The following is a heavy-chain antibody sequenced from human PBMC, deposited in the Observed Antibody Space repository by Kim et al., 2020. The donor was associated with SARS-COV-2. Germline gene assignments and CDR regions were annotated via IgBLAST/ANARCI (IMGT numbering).Heavy chain of an antibody. CDR1: GFTFSSYS. Sequence: GGSLRLSCAASGFTFSSYSMNWVRQAPGKGLEWVSSISSSSSYIYYADSVKGRFTISRDNAKNSLYLQMNSLRAEDTAVYYCARGESSGWSSYYYYYGMDVWGQGTTVTVSS. D-gene: IGHD6-19*01. CDR3: ARGESSGWSSYYYYYGMDV. CDR2: ISSSSSYI. V-gene: IGHV3-21*01. J-gene: IGHJ6*02.